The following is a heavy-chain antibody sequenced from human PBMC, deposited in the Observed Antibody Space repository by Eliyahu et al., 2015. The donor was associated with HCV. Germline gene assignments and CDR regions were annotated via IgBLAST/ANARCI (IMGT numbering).Heavy chain of an antibody. D-gene: IGHD3-10*01. CDR2: IIPILGIA. Sequence: QVQLVQSGAEVKKPGSSVKVSCKASGGTFSSYAISWVRQAPGQGLEWMGRIIPILGIANYAQKFQGRVTITADKSTSTAYMELSSLRSEDTAVYYCAHNEYGSGSYYGFGAFDIWGQGTMVTVSS. CDR1: GGTFSSYA. CDR3: AHNEYGSGSYYGFGAFDI. J-gene: IGHJ3*02. V-gene: IGHV1-69*04.